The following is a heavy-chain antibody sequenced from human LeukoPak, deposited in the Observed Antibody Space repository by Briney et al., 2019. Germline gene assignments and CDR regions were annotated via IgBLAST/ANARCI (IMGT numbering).Heavy chain of an antibody. J-gene: IGHJ5*02. CDR1: GGSFSGYY. CDR2: INHSGST. Sequence: SETLSLTCAVYGGSFSGYYWSWIRQPPGKGLEWIGEINHSGSTNYNPSLKSRVTISVDTSKNQFSLKLSSVTAADTTVYYCARDWGLEAAGDNWFDPWGQGTLVTVSS. D-gene: IGHD6-13*01. CDR3: ARDWGLEAAGDNWFDP. V-gene: IGHV4-34*01.